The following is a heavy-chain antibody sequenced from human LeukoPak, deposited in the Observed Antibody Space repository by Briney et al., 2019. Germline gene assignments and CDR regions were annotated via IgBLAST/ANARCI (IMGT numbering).Heavy chain of an antibody. J-gene: IGHJ4*02. CDR1: GFTFSAYG. CDR3: ARDLRVVITGSFDS. Sequence: PGGSLRLSCAASGFTFSAYGMNWVRQAPGKGLEWVSGINWNGDSTDYADSVKGRFTISRDNAKNSLYLQMNSLRAEDTALYYCARDLRVVITGSFDSWGQGTLVTVSS. D-gene: IGHD3-22*01. CDR2: INWNGDST. V-gene: IGHV3-20*04.